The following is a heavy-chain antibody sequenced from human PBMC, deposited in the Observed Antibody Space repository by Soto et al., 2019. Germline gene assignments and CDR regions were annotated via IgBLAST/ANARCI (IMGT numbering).Heavy chain of an antibody. CDR3: SSGLQYNSGYYS. CDR1: GYTFTSYA. V-gene: IGHV7-4-1*01. J-gene: IGHJ4*02. Sequence: GASVKVSCKASGYTFTSYAMNWVRQAPGQGLEWMGWINTNTGNPTYAQGFTGRFVFSLDTSVSTAYLQICSLRSEDMAIYYCSSGLQYNSGYYSWGQGTLVTVSS. CDR2: INTNTGNP. D-gene: IGHD6-19*01.